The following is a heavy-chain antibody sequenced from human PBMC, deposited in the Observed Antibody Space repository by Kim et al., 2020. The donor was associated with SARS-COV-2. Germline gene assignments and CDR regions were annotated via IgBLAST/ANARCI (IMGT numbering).Heavy chain of an antibody. CDR1: GFTFRNYA. J-gene: IGHJ1*01. D-gene: IGHD3-22*01. Sequence: GGSLRLSCAASGFTFRNYAMVWVRQAPGKGLEWVSAINPDGGGPHYADSVRGRFTISRDNSRNTLYLQMNSLRAEDTAVYYCTKRGDTSGPTWDFQHWGRGTLVSVSS. V-gene: IGHV3-23*01. CDR3: TKRGDTSGPTWDFQH. CDR2: INPDGGGP.